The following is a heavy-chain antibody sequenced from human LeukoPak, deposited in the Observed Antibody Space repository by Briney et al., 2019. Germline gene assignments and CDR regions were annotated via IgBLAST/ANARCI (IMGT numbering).Heavy chain of an antibody. D-gene: IGHD6-13*01. CDR3: ARAEWGSSWYRVGDY. Sequence: ASVKVSCKASGYTFTSYDINWVRQATGHGLEWMGWMNPSSGNTGYAQKFQGRVTMTRNTSISTAYMELSSLRSEDTAVYYCARAEWGSSWYRVGDYWGQGTLVTVSS. CDR2: MNPSSGNT. V-gene: IGHV1-8*01. CDR1: GYTFTSYD. J-gene: IGHJ4*02.